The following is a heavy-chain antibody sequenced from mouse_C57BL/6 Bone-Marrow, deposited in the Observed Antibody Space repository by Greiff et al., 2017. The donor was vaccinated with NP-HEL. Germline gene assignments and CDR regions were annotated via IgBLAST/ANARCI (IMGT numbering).Heavy chain of an antibody. J-gene: IGHJ4*01. Sequence: QVQLQQSGPELVKPGASVKISCKASGYAFSSSWMNWVKQRPGKGLEWIGRIYPGDGDTNYNGKFKGKATLTADKSSSTAYMQLSSLTSEDSAVYFCARARWLLRYYAMDYWGQGTSVTVSS. CDR2: IYPGDGDT. V-gene: IGHV1-82*01. CDR3: ARARWLLRYYAMDY. D-gene: IGHD2-3*01. CDR1: GYAFSSSW.